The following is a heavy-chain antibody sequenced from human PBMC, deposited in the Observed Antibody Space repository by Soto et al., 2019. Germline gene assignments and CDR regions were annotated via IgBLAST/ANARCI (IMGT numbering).Heavy chain of an antibody. J-gene: IGHJ6*02. D-gene: IGHD1-26*01. V-gene: IGHV4-30-4*01. CDR2: IYYSGST. Sequence: SETLSLTCTFSGFSISSGDYYLSWIRQPPGKGLEWIGYIYYSGSTYYNPSLKSRVTISVDTSKNQFSLKLSSVTAADTAVYYCARVREYYGMDVWGQGTTVTVSS. CDR1: GFSISSGDYY. CDR3: ARVREYYGMDV.